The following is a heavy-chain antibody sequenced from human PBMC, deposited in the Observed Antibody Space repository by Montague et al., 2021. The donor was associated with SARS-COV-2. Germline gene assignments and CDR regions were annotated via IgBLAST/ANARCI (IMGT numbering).Heavy chain of an antibody. CDR1: GFSLSTPNVG. D-gene: IGHD3-9*01. J-gene: IGHJ4*02. CDR2: IYSNDDK. Sequence: PALVKPTQTLTLTCTFSGFSLSTPNVGVGWIRQPPGKALEWLALIYSNDDKRYSPSLQSRLTITKDTSKNQAVLSLTNVDPVDTATYYCVHLIRYYDIFTGIPCDYWGQGTQVTVSS. V-gene: IGHV2-5*01. CDR3: VHLIRYYDIFTGIPCDY.